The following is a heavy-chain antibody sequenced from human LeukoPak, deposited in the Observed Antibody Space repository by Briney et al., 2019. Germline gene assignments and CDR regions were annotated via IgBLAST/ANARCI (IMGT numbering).Heavy chain of an antibody. CDR3: ARETRVPAAISPRTYYFDY. CDR2: IYTSGST. J-gene: IGHJ4*02. Sequence: SETLSLTCTVSGGSISSYYWSWIRQPAGKGLEWIGRIYTSGSTNYNPSLKSRVTISVDTSKNQFSLKLSSVTAADTAVYYCARETRVPAAISPRTYYFDYWGQGTLVTVSS. D-gene: IGHD2-2*01. V-gene: IGHV4-4*07. CDR1: GGSISSYY.